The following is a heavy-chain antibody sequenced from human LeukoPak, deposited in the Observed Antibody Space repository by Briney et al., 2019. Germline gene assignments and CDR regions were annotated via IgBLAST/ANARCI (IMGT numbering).Heavy chain of an antibody. CDR3: ARDAGGAFGNYVNYFDY. Sequence: GGSLRLSCAASGFTFSNYAMHWVRQAPGKGLEWVAVIWYDGTNIYYGDSVKGRFSISRDNSKNTVYLQMDSLRAEDTAVYYCARDAGGAFGNYVNYFDYWGQGTLVTVSS. CDR1: GFTFSNYA. CDR2: IWYDGTNI. J-gene: IGHJ4*02. D-gene: IGHD4-11*01. V-gene: IGHV3-30*07.